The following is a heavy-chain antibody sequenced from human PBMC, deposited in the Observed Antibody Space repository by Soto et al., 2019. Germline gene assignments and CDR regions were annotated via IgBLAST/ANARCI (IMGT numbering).Heavy chain of an antibody. V-gene: IGHV3-30-3*01. J-gene: IGHJ6*02. Sequence: QVQLVESGGGVVQPGRSLRLSCAASGFTFSYHALSWVHQAPGKGLEWVAVISYDGDNKYIAEAVKGRLTISRDNPKNTVSLQMNSLRTEDTAMYFCARGTTTSAFSVMDVWGQGTTVTVSS. CDR1: GFTFSYHA. CDR3: ARGTTTSAFSVMDV. D-gene: IGHD1-1*01. CDR2: ISYDGDNK.